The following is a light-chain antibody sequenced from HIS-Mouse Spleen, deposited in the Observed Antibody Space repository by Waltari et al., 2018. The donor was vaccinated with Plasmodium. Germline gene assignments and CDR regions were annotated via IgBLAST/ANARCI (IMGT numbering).Light chain of an antibody. CDR2: VAS. CDR3: QQYGSSPLT. V-gene: IGKV3-20*01. CDR1: QSVSSN. Sequence: EIVMTQSPATLSVSPGERATLSCSASQSVSSNLAWYQQKPGQAPRLLIYVASSMATGSPDRFSGSGSGTDFTLTISRLEPEDFAVYYCQQYGSSPLTFGGGTKVEIK. J-gene: IGKJ4*01.